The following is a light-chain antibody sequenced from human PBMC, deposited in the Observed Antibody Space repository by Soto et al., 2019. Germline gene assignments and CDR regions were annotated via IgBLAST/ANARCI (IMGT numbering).Light chain of an antibody. V-gene: IGLV3-21*02. CDR2: DNS. CDR3: QVWDNVDDHIYV. J-gene: IGLJ1*01. Sequence: SYELTQPPSVSVAPGQTATISCGENNIDSRTVHWYQQKPGQAPLLVVYDNSFRPSGIPNRFSGSNSGNTATLTISRVEAGDEADYYCQVWDNVDDHIYVFGTGTKVNAL. CDR1: NIDSRT.